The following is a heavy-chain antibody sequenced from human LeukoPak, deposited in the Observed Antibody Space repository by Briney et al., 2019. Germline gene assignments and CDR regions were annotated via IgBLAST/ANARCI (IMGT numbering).Heavy chain of an antibody. J-gene: IGHJ6*03. CDR1: GSTFSSYG. Sequence: TGGSLRLSCAASGSTFSSYGMHWVRQAPGKGLEWVAFIRYDGSNKYYADSVKGRFTISRDNSKNTLYLQMNSLRAEDTAVYYCAKGGDGYFHYYYYMDVWGKGTTVTVSS. D-gene: IGHD5-24*01. CDR2: IRYDGSNK. V-gene: IGHV3-30*02. CDR3: AKGGDGYFHYYYYMDV.